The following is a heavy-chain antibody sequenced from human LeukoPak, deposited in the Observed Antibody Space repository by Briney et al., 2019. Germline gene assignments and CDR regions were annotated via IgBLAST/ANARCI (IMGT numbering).Heavy chain of an antibody. J-gene: IGHJ4*02. CDR3: ARGAAATY. Sequence: SETLSLTCAVSGGSISTYYWSWIRQPPGKGLEWIGYIHYSGSSNYNPSLKSRVTISLETSKNQFSLKLSSVSAADTAVYYCARGAAATYWGQGTLVTVSS. CDR2: IHYSGSS. CDR1: GGSISTYY. V-gene: IGHV4-59*01. D-gene: IGHD6-13*01.